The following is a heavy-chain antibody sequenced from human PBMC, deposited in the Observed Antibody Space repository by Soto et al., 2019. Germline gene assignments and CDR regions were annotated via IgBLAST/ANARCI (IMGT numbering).Heavy chain of an antibody. Sequence: QVQLVQSGAEVKKPGSSVKVSCKAPGGTFSTYAISWVRQAPGQGLEWMGGVIPIFGTPKYAQKFQCRVTITADESTSTGYMEPRSLRSEDTAVYYCARSQGGSSSLDIYYYYYYGMDVWGQGTTVTVSS. CDR1: GGTFSTYA. V-gene: IGHV1-69*01. CDR3: ARSQGGSSSLDIYYYYYYGMDV. CDR2: VIPIFGTP. D-gene: IGHD2-15*01. J-gene: IGHJ6*02.